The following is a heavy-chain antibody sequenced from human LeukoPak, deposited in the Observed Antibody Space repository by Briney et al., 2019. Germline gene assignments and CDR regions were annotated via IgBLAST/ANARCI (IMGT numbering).Heavy chain of an antibody. J-gene: IGHJ4*02. V-gene: IGHV4-59*01. CDR2: IYYSGST. Sequence: SETLSFTCTVSGGSISSYYWSWIRQPPGKGLEWIGYIYYSGSTNYNPSLKSRVTISVDTSKNQFSLKLSSVTAADTAVYYCARSYSSGSADYWGQGTLVTVSS. CDR1: GGSISSYY. D-gene: IGHD3-22*01. CDR3: ARSYSSGSADY.